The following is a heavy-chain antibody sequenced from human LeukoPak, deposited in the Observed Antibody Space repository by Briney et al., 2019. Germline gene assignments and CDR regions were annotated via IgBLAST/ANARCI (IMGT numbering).Heavy chain of an antibody. V-gene: IGHV3-23*01. J-gene: IGHJ4*02. D-gene: IGHD6-19*01. Sequence: GGSLRLSCAASGFTFTTYAMNWVRQAPGKGLEWVSAISPSGRTTDYVDSVKGRFTISRDNSKNMLYLQMNSLRAEDTAVYYCAKGIAVAGRGNDYWGQGTLVTVSS. CDR1: GFTFTTYA. CDR2: ISPSGRTT. CDR3: AKGIAVAGRGNDY.